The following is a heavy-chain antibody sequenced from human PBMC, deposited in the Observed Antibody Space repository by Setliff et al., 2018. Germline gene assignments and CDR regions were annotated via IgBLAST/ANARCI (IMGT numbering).Heavy chain of an antibody. CDR3: ARINFYVSSGYYYASDN. V-gene: IGHV1-18*04. D-gene: IGHD3-22*01. CDR1: GYTFTDFG. CDR2: IKPGIDTT. Sequence: ASVKVSCKASGYTFTDFGINWVRQAPGQGLEWMGVIKPGIDTTTYAEMFQGRVTMTTDTSTSTAYMELRSLRPDDTAVYYCARINFYVSSGYYYASDNWGQGTLVTVSS. J-gene: IGHJ4*02.